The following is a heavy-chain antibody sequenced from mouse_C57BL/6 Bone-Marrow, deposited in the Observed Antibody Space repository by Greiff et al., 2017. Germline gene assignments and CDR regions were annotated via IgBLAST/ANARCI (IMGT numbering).Heavy chain of an antibody. D-gene: IGHD2-4*01. Sequence: VQLQQSGAELVRPGASVKLSCTASGFNIKDDYMHWVKQRPEQGLEWIGWIDPENGDTEYASKFQGKATITADTSSNTAYLQLSSLTSEDTAVYYCTTLYYEYDEDYWGQGTTLTVSS. J-gene: IGHJ2*01. CDR2: IDPENGDT. CDR3: TTLYYEYDEDY. CDR1: GFNIKDDY. V-gene: IGHV14-4*01.